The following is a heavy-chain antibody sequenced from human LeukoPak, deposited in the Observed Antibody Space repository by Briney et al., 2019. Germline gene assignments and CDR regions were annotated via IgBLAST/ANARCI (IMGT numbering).Heavy chain of an antibody. CDR3: ARVRLLWFGELLPVDY. Sequence: ASVKVSCKASGYTFTSYGISWVRQAPGQGLEWMGWISAYNGNTNYAQKLQGRVTMTTDTSTSTAYMELRSLRSDDTAVYYCARVRLLWFGELLPVDYWGQGTLVTVSS. J-gene: IGHJ4*02. CDR1: GYTFTSYG. V-gene: IGHV1-18*01. D-gene: IGHD3-10*01. CDR2: ISAYNGNT.